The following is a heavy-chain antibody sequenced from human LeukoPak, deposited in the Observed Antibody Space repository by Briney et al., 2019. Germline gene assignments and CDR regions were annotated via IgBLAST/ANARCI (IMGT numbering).Heavy chain of an antibody. Sequence: SETLSLTCAVYGGSFSGYYWSWIRQPPGKGLEWIGEINHSGSTNYNPSLKSRVTISVDTSKNQFSLKLSSVTAADTAVYYCARGGQLAYFDYWGQGTLVTVSS. J-gene: IGHJ4*02. V-gene: IGHV4-34*01. CDR2: INHSGST. CDR1: GGSFSGYY. D-gene: IGHD1-1*01. CDR3: ARGGQLAYFDY.